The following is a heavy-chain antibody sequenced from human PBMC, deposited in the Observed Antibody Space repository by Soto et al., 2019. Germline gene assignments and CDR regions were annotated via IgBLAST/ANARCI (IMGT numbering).Heavy chain of an antibody. CDR2: VGWNGGDI. J-gene: IGHJ6*02. V-gene: IGHV3-9*01. D-gene: IGHD2-2*01. CDR1: GFTLDDYT. Sequence: GGSLRLSCAASGFTLDDYTMHWVRQAPGKGLEWVAGVGWNGGDIVYADSVKGRFTVSRDNTKNSLYLEMNSLRTEDTAIYYCAKDRAVVVPVSTSYFHYYGLDVWGQGTTVTVSS. CDR3: AKDRAVVVPVSTSYFHYYGLDV.